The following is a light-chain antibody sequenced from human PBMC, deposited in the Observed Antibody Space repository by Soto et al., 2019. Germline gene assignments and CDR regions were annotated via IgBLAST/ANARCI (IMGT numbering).Light chain of an antibody. CDR1: SGHSNYA. CDR3: QTWGSGIVV. Sequence: QPVLTQSPSASASLGASVKLTCTLSSGHSNYAIAWHQQQSEKGPRYLMKLNSDGSHSKGDGIPDRFSGSSSGAERYLTNSRLQSEDEAYYYCQTWGSGIVVFGGGTKLTVL. J-gene: IGLJ2*01. V-gene: IGLV4-69*01. CDR2: LNSDGSH.